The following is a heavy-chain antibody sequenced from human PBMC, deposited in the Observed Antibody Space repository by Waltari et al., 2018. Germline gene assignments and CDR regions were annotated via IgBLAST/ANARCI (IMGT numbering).Heavy chain of an antibody. V-gene: IGHV4-34*01. Sequence: QVQLQQWGAGLLKPSETLSLTCAVYGGSFSGSYLIWIRQPPGKGLEWIGEINHSGSTNYNPSLKSRVTISVDTSKNQFSLKLSSVTAADTAVYYCARVTSSGVYWYFDLWGRGTLVTVSS. CDR2: INHSGST. J-gene: IGHJ2*01. D-gene: IGHD3-3*01. CDR1: GGSFSGSY. CDR3: ARVTSSGVYWYFDL.